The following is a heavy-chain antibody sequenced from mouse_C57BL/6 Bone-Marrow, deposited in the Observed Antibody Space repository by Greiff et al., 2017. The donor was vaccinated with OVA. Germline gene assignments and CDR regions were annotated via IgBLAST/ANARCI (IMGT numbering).Heavy chain of an antibody. CDR3: AKRFYDGYYPFAY. CDR1: GLSLTSYV. J-gene: IGHJ3*01. CDR2: IWGGGST. V-gene: IGHV2-9*01. Sequence: VKVVESGPGLVAPSQSLSITCTVSGLSLTSYVVAWVRQPPGKGLEWLGVIWGGGSTNYNSALMSRLSISKDNSKSQVFLKMNSLQTDDTAMYYCAKRFYDGYYPFAYWGQGTLVTVSA. D-gene: IGHD2-3*01.